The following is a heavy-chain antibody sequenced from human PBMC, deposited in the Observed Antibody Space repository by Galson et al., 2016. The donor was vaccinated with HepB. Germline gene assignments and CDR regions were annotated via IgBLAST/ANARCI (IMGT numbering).Heavy chain of an antibody. CDR3: TRGQERKDGYDY. Sequence: TLSLTCAVSGASISNNNWWSRVRQPPGQGLEWIGEIYRSGRTNYTPSLKRRVTMSVDKSRNPFSLRLTSVTAADTAVYFCTRGQERKDGYDYWGQGTLVTVSS. CDR1: GASISNNNW. D-gene: IGHD1-26*01. V-gene: IGHV4-4*01. J-gene: IGHJ4*02. CDR2: IYRSGRT.